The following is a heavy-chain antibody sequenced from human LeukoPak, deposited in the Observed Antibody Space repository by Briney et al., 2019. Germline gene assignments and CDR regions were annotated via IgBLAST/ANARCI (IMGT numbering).Heavy chain of an antibody. CDR3: AREHDFLSGYGMDV. CDR2: INAGNGNT. Sequence: ASVKVSCKASGYTFTSYYMHWVRQAPGQRLEWMGWINAGNGNTKYSQNFQGRVTITRDTSASTAYMELSSLRSEDTAVYYCAREHDFLSGYGMDVWGQGTTVTVS. V-gene: IGHV1-3*01. J-gene: IGHJ6*02. D-gene: IGHD3-3*01. CDR1: GYTFTSYY.